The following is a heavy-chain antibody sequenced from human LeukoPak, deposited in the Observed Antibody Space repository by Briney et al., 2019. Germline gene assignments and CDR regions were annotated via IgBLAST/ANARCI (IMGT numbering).Heavy chain of an antibody. CDR3: ARDGVWATFDY. V-gene: IGHV3-66*01. D-gene: IGHD2-8*01. Sequence: GGSLRLSCAASGFTVSDDYMSWVGQAPGKGLEWVSVIYSGGTTDYADSVKGRFTISRDNSKNTLYLQMNSLRAEDTAVYYCARDGVWATFDYWGQGTLVTVSS. CDR2: IYSGGTT. J-gene: IGHJ4*02. CDR1: GFTVSDDY.